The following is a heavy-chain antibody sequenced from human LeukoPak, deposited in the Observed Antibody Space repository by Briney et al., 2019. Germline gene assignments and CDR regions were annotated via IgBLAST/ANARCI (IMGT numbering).Heavy chain of an antibody. V-gene: IGHV4-59*01. Sequence: SETLSLTCTVSGGSISSYYWSWIRQPPGKGLEWIGYIYYSGSTNYNPSLKSRVTISVDTSKNQFSLKLSSMTAVDAAVYYCARLPVVVVAAPKKNAFDIWGQGTMVTVSS. CDR2: IYYSGST. J-gene: IGHJ3*02. CDR1: GGSISSYY. D-gene: IGHD2-15*01. CDR3: ARLPVVVVAAPKKNAFDI.